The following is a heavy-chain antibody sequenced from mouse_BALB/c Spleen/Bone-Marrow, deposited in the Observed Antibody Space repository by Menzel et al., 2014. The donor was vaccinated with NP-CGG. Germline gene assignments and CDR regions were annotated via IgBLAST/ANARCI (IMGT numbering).Heavy chain of an antibody. CDR2: IDPANGNT. V-gene: IGHV14-3*02. J-gene: IGHJ3*01. CDR1: GFNIKDTY. CDR3: ASYYYGRAWFAY. D-gene: IGHD1-1*01. Sequence: VQLQQSGAELVKPGASVKLSCTASGFNIKDTYMHWVKQRPEQGLEWIGRIDPANGNTKDDPKFQGKATITADISSNTAYLQLSSLTSEDAAVYYCASYYYGRAWFAYWGQGTLVTVSA.